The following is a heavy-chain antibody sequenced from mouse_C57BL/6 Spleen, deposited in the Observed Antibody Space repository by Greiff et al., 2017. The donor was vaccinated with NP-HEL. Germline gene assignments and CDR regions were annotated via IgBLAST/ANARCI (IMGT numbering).Heavy chain of an antibody. CDR2: IYPGDGDT. J-gene: IGHJ2*01. D-gene: IGHD3-3*01. CDR1: GYAFSSSW. V-gene: IGHV1-82*01. Sequence: QVQLQQSGPELVKPGASVKISCKASGYAFSSSWMNWVKQRPGKGLEWIGRIYPGDGDTNYNGKFKGKATLTADKSSSTAYIQLSSLTSEDSAVYFCAPGTDFDYWGQGTTLTVSS. CDR3: APGTDFDY.